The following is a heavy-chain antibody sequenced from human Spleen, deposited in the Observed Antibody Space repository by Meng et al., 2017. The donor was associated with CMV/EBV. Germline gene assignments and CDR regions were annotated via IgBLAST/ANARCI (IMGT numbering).Heavy chain of an antibody. CDR3: ASGLWDLLRGAFDI. CDR2: ISKGGEIV. D-gene: IGHD1-26*01. J-gene: IGHJ3*02. CDR1: GFTFRDRY. Sequence: GGSLRLSCAASGFTFRDRYMSWMRQAPGKGLEWISYISKGGEIVYYADSVKGRFTISRDNSKNSLYLQMDRLRAEDTAVYYCASGLWDLLRGAFDIWGQGTMVTVSS. V-gene: IGHV3-11*04.